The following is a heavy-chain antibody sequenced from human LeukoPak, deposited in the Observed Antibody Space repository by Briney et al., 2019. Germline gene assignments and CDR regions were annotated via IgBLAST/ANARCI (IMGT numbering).Heavy chain of an antibody. V-gene: IGHV4-59*02. Sequence: SETLSLTCTVSGGSVSSYYWNWIRQPPGKGLEWIGYIYYSGSTNYNPSLKSRVTISVDTSKNQFSLKLSSVTAADTAVYYCARGGWFGVQYNPDYYYYYMDVWGKGTTVTISS. CDR1: GGSVSSYY. D-gene: IGHD3-10*01. CDR2: IYYSGST. J-gene: IGHJ6*03. CDR3: ARGGWFGVQYNPDYYYYYMDV.